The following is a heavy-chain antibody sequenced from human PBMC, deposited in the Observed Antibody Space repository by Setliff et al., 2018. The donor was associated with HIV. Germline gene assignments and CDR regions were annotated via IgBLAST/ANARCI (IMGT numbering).Heavy chain of an antibody. D-gene: IGHD3-22*01. V-gene: IGHV4-59*01. CDR3: TRGIGGIGYYPDY. J-gene: IGHJ4*02. Sequence: PSETLSLTCTVSGGSITGYYWSWIRQPPGKGMKWIGYIYYNGGTNYNPSLKSRVTMLVDTSENHFTLKLTSVTAADTAMYYCTRGIGGIGYYPDYWGQGTLVTVSS. CDR2: IYYNGGT. CDR1: GGSITGYY.